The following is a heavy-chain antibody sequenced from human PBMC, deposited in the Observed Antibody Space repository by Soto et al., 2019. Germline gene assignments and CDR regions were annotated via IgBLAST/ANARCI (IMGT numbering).Heavy chain of an antibody. Sequence: PGGSLRLSCAASGFTFSSYAMHWVRQAPGKGLEYVSAISSNGGSTYYANSVKGRFTISRDNSKNTLYLQMGSLRAEDMAVYYCARGATCSGGSCYPTYFDYWGQGTLVTVSS. D-gene: IGHD2-15*01. J-gene: IGHJ4*02. CDR2: ISSNGGST. V-gene: IGHV3-64*01. CDR1: GFTFSSYA. CDR3: ARGATCSGGSCYPTYFDY.